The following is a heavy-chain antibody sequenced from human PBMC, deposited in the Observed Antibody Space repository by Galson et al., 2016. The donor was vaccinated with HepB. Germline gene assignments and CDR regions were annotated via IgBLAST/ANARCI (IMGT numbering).Heavy chain of an antibody. CDR1: GFTFTDYW. D-gene: IGHD5-24*01. CDR3: TKRLSHGMDV. Sequence: SLRLSCAASGFTFTDYWMDWVRQAPGEGLVWVSSIKPDGTTTKYADSVKGRFTMSRDKAKNTLHLQMSSLRVDDTAVYYCTKRLSHGMDVWGQGTTVTVSS. V-gene: IGHV3-74*03. CDR2: IKPDGTTT. J-gene: IGHJ6*02.